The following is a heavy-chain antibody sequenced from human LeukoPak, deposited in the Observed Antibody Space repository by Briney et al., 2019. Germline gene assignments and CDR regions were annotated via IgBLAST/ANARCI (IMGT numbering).Heavy chain of an antibody. CDR2: IYSGGST. V-gene: IGHV3-53*01. J-gene: IGHJ6*04. D-gene: IGHD3-10*01. CDR3: ARERRITMVRGGMGHYYYGMDV. CDR1: GFTVSSNY. Sequence: PGGSLRLSCAASGFTVSSNYMSWVRQAPGKGLEWVSVIYSGGSTYYADSVKGRFTISRDNSKNTLYLQMNSLRAEDTAVYYCARERRITMVRGGMGHYYYGMDVWGKGTTVTVSS.